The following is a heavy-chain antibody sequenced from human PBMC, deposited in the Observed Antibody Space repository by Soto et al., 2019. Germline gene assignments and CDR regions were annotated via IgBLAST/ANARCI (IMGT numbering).Heavy chain of an antibody. CDR1: GFTVSSYG. V-gene: IGHV3-30*18. Sequence: GGSVRLSCAASGFTVSSYGMHWVRQAPGKGLEWVAVISYDGSNKYYADSVKGRFTISRDNSKNTLYLQMNSLRAEDTAVYYCAKGQLPTYYYYGMDVWGQGTTVTVSS. J-gene: IGHJ6*02. CDR2: ISYDGSNK. D-gene: IGHD2-2*01. CDR3: AKGQLPTYYYYGMDV.